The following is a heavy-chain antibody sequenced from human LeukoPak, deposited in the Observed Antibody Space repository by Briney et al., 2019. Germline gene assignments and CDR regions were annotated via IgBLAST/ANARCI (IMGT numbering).Heavy chain of an antibody. CDR2: ISGSGGST. CDR1: GFTFSSYA. V-gene: IGHV3-23*01. CDR3: AVGGIGYSSSWYGKTFDY. J-gene: IGHJ4*02. D-gene: IGHD6-13*01. Sequence: GGSLRLSCAASGFTFSSYAMSWVRQAPGKGLEWVSAISGSGGSTYYADSVKGRFTISRDNSKNTLYLQMNSLRAEDTAVYYCAVGGIGYSSSWYGKTFDYWGQGTLVTVSS.